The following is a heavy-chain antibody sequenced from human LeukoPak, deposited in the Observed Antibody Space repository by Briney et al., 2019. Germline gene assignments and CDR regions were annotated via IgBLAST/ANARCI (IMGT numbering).Heavy chain of an antibody. D-gene: IGHD3-16*01. Sequence: PSETLSLTCTVSGGSISSYYWSWIRQPPGKGLEWIGYVYYSGSTKYNPSLKSRVTISVDTSKNQFSLRLTSVTAADTAVYYCAREEGEGCGYNYYYGMDVWGQGTTVTVSS. J-gene: IGHJ6*02. CDR2: VYYSGST. CDR3: AREEGEGCGYNYYYGMDV. V-gene: IGHV4-59*01. CDR1: GGSISSYY.